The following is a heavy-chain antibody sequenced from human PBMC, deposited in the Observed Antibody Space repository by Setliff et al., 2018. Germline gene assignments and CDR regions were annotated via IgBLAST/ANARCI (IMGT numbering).Heavy chain of an antibody. J-gene: IGHJ4*02. CDR1: DFIFNYAW. CDR2: IRTKTDGGTA. D-gene: IGHD3-9*01. V-gene: IGHV3-15*07. Sequence: PGGSLRLSCAASDFIFNYAWMNWVRQAPGKGLEWVGRIRTKTDGGTADYAAPVKGRFIISRDDSKNLVFLQMNSLKTEDTAVYYCATGLGQYFDYWGRGSLVTVSS. CDR3: ATGLGQYFDY.